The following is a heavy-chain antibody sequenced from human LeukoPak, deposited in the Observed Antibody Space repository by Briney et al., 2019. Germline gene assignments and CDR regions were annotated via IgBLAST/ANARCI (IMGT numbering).Heavy chain of an antibody. D-gene: IGHD3-22*01. CDR2: IHYTGST. CDR1: GGSISSSSYY. J-gene: IGHJ4*02. V-gene: IGHV4-61*05. CDR3: ARSSESYDSSGYYSYYFDN. Sequence: SETLSLTCTVSGGSISSSSYYWSWIRQPPGGGLEWIGYIHYTGSTNYKSSLKSRVTISVDKSKNQFSLKLRSVTAADTAVYYCARSSESYDSSGYYSYYFDNWGQGTLVTVSS.